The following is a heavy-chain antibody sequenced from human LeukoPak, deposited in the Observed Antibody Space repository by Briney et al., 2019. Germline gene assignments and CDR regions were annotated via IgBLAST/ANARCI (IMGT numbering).Heavy chain of an antibody. J-gene: IGHJ4*02. Sequence: GGSLRLSCAASGFTFSSNGMNWVRQAPGKGLEWVSYISATGGTIYYADSVKGRFTISRDNAKNSLYLQMNSLRAEDTAVYYCARSEPPDYGSGSYYSPNFDYWGQGTLVTVSS. CDR3: ARSEPPDYGSGSYYSPNFDY. CDR1: GFTFSSNG. CDR2: ISATGGTI. V-gene: IGHV3-48*04. D-gene: IGHD3-10*01.